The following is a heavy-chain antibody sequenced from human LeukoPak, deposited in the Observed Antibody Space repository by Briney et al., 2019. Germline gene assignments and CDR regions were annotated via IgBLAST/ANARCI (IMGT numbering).Heavy chain of an antibody. Sequence: PGGSLRLSCAASGFYFSSNWMHWVRHAPGQGLVWVSRIKGDGISTSYADSVKGRFTISRDIAKNTLYLQMNSLRAEDTGVYYCAKDHYWSIDYWGRGTLVTVSS. CDR3: AKDHYWSIDY. D-gene: IGHD3-3*01. J-gene: IGHJ4*02. CDR2: IKGDGIST. V-gene: IGHV3-74*01. CDR1: GFYFSSNW.